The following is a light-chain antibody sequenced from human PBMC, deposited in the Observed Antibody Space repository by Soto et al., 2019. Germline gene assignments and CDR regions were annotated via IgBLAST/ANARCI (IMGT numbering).Light chain of an antibody. CDR1: QSVSSY. CDR2: DAS. V-gene: IGKV3-11*01. Sequence: EIVLTQSPATLSLSPGERATLSCRASQSVSSYLAWYQQKPGQSPRLLIYDASTRAPGIPARFSGSGTGTDFTLTISSLEPEDSAVYHCQQRSNWPSITFGQATRLEIK. J-gene: IGKJ5*01. CDR3: QQRSNWPSIT.